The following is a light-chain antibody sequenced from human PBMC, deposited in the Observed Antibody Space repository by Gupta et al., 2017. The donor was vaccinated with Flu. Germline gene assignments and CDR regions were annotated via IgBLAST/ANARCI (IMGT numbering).Light chain of an antibody. CDR3: SSYTSSSTYV. CDR1: SSDVGSYNR. J-gene: IGLJ1*01. CDR2: EVS. V-gene: IGLV2-18*02. Sequence: TSSDVGSYNRVSWYQQPPGTAPKLMIYEVSNRPSGVPDRFSGSKSGNAASLTISGLQAEDEADYYCSSYTSSSTYVFGTGTKVTVL.